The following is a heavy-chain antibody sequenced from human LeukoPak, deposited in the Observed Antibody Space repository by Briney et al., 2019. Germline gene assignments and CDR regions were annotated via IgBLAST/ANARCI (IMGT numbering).Heavy chain of an antibody. CDR1: GGSISSGPYY. Sequence: PSETLSLTCTVSGGSISSGPYYWGWIRQPPGKGLEWIGNIYYGESTYYNPSLKSRVTISIDTSKNQFYLKLSSLTAADTAVYYCARDHRIRTYYYDSSGYRNDAFDIWGQGTMVTVSS. D-gene: IGHD3-22*01. J-gene: IGHJ3*02. CDR3: ARDHRIRTYYYDSSGYRNDAFDI. V-gene: IGHV4-39*02. CDR2: IYYGEST.